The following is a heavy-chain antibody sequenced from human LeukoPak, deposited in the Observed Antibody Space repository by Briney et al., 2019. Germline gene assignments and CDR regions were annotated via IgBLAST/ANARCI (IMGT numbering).Heavy chain of an antibody. CDR1: GGTFSSYA. Sequence: SVKVSCKASGGTFSSYAISWVRQAPGQGLEWMGRIIPILGIANYAQKFQGRVTITADKSTSTAYMELSSLRSEDTAVYYCARVGYSSSLAPGWNDALDYRGQGTLVTVSS. V-gene: IGHV1-69*04. J-gene: IGHJ4*02. D-gene: IGHD6-6*01. CDR2: IIPILGIA. CDR3: ARVGYSSSLAPGWNDALDY.